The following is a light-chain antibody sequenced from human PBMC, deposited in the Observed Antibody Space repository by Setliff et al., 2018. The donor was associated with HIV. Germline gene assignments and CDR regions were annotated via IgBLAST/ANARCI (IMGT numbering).Light chain of an antibody. CDR1: TSDVGSYNY. CDR3: CSYAGSYTFPYV. CDR2: DVT. V-gene: IGLV2-11*01. Sequence: QSALTQPRSVSGSPGRSVTISCTGTTSDVGSYNYVSWYQQHPGKAPKLMIYDVTKRPSGVPDRFSGSKSGNTASLTISGLQAEDEADYCCCSYAGSYTFPYVFGTGTKVTVL. J-gene: IGLJ1*01.